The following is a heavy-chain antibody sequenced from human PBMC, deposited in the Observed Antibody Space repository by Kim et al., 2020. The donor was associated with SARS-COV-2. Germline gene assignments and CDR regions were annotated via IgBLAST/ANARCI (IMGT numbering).Heavy chain of an antibody. V-gene: IGHV3-33*01. CDR3: ARAAYSSSSRYYYYGMDV. CDR1: GFTFSSYG. D-gene: IGHD6-6*01. J-gene: IGHJ6*02. Sequence: GGSLRLSCAASGFTFSSYGMHWVRQAPGKGLEWVAVIRYDGSNKYYADSVKGRFTISRDNSKNTLYLQMNSLRAEDTAVYYCARAAYSSSSRYYYYGMDVGGEATTVTVS. CDR2: IRYDGSNK.